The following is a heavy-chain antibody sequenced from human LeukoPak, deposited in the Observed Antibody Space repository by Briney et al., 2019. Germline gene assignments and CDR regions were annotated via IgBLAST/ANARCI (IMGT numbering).Heavy chain of an antibody. CDR1: GFTLSSHD. Sequence: GGSLRLSCVASGFTLSSHDMHWVRQAPGKGLEWISYISGSGTTIYYAESVRGRFTISRDKAKNSLFLQLHRLRVDDTAVYYCARERDRDRYYYCSYLDVWGRGATVTVSS. V-gene: IGHV3-48*03. CDR2: ISGSGTTI. J-gene: IGHJ6*03. D-gene: IGHD2-21*02. CDR3: ARERDRDRYYYCSYLDV.